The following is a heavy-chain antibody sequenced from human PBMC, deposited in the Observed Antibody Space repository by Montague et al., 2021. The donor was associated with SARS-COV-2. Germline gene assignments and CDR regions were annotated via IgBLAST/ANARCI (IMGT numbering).Heavy chain of an antibody. J-gene: IGHJ2*01. Sequence: SETLSLTCSVSGGSISGYYWSWTWQPPGKGLEWIGYIYHSGNTKYNPSLKSRVSISVDTSKNQFSLRLSSVTAADTAVYYCAREYRIELWQTNWYFGLWGRGTLVTVSS. CDR1: GGSISGYY. CDR3: AREYRIELWQTNWYFGL. V-gene: IGHV4-59*01. D-gene: IGHD5-18*01. CDR2: IYHSGNT.